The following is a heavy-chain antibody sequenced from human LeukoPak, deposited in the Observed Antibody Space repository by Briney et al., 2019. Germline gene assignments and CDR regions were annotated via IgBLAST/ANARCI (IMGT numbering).Heavy chain of an antibody. J-gene: IGHJ4*02. D-gene: IGHD6-13*01. CDR2: IYYSGST. CDR3: ASHVIKQPGFDY. CDR1: GGSMSSYY. Sequence: SETLSLTCTVSGGSMSSYYWSWIRQAPGKGLESIGYIYYSGSTNYNPSLKSRVTISVDTSKNQFSLKLSSVTAADTAVYYCASHVIKQPGFDYWGQGTLVTVSS. V-gene: IGHV4-59*08.